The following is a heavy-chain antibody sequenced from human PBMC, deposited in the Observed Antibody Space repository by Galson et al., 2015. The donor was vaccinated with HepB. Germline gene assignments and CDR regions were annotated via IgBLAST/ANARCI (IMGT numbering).Heavy chain of an antibody. J-gene: IGHJ4*02. Sequence: SLRLSCAASGFTFSSYAMHWVRQAPGKGLEWVAVISYDGSNKYYADSVKGRFTISRDNSKNTLYLQMNSLRAEDTAVYYCARVSQTTVVTPDYWGQGTLVTVSS. D-gene: IGHD4-23*01. CDR3: ARVSQTTVVTPDY. CDR1: GFTFSSYA. V-gene: IGHV3-30*04. CDR2: ISYDGSNK.